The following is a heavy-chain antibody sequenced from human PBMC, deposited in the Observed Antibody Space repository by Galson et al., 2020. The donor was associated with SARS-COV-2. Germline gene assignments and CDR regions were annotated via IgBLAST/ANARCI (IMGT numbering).Heavy chain of an antibody. J-gene: IGHJ4*02. CDR1: GDSVSNNSAA. CDR3: ARDHFYSYDY. D-gene: IGHD4-4*01. V-gene: IGHV6-1*01. CDR2: TYYRSKWYT. Sequence: SQTLSLTCAISGDSVSNNSAAWTWIRQSPSRGLEWLGRTYYRSKWYTDSAVSVKSRITINPDTSQNQFSLHLNSVTPEDTAVYYCARDHFYSYDYWGQGTRVTVAS.